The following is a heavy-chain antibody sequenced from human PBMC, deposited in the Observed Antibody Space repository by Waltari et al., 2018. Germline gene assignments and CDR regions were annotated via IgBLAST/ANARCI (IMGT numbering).Heavy chain of an antibody. CDR3: ARGGTYWVDY. J-gene: IGHJ4*02. CDR1: GVTFSNSW. Sequence: EVQLVQSGGDLVRPGGALSRACAASGVTFSNSWMGWVRQAPGKGLEWMAYISPDGSEKYYVDSVKGRFTISRDNAENSLYLQMTSLRAEDTAVYYCARGGTYWVDYWGQGALVTVSS. CDR2: ISPDGSEK. V-gene: IGHV3-7*01. D-gene: IGHD1-26*01.